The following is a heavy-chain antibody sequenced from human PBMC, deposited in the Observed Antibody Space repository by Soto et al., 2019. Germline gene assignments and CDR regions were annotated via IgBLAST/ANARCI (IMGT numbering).Heavy chain of an antibody. V-gene: IGHV3-30-3*01. Sequence: HPGGSLRLSCAASGFTFSSYAMHWVRQAPGKGLEWVAVISYDGSNKYYADSVKGRFPISRDNSKNTLYLQMNSLRAEDTAVYYCAREWRGSGFDLPDYYYYGMGVWGQGTTVTDSS. CDR1: GFTFSSYA. CDR3: AREWRGSGFDLPDYYYYGMGV. CDR2: ISYDGSNK. D-gene: IGHD3-3*01. J-gene: IGHJ6*02.